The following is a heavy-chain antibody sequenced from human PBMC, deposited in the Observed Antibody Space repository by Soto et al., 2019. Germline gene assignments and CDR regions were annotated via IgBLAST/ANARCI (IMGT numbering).Heavy chain of an antibody. CDR2: MSYDEGKI. Sequence: QVQLVESGGGVVQPGRSLRLSCAGSGFSFSSYAVHWVRQAPGKGLEWVGVMSYDEGKINYADSVKGRFTISRDNSKNALLLQMNGLRPEDTAVYFWAKDRGAGTLRYYGMDVWGQGTTVTVS. CDR1: GFSFSSYA. D-gene: IGHD3-10*01. J-gene: IGHJ6*02. V-gene: IGHV3-30*18. CDR3: AKDRGAGTLRYYGMDV.